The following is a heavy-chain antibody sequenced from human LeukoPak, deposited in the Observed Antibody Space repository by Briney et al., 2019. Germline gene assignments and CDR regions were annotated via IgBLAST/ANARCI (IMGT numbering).Heavy chain of an antibody. CDR3: ARGLDYDSSGYYGAPYGY. V-gene: IGHV4-59*01. J-gene: IGHJ4*02. D-gene: IGHD3-22*01. CDR1: GGSISSYY. CDR2: IYYSGST. Sequence: PSETLSLTCTVSGGSISSYYWSWIRQPPGKGLEWIGYIYYSGSTNYNPSLKSRVTISVDTSKNQFSLKLSSVTAADTAVYYCARGLDYDSSGYYGAPYGYWGQGTLVTVSS.